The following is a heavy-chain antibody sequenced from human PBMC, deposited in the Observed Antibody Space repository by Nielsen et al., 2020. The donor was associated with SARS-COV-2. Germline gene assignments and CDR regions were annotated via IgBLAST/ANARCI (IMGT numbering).Heavy chain of an antibody. CDR2: INTNTGNP. Sequence: AAVKVSCKASGYTFISYAMNWVRQAPGQGREWMGWINTNTGNPTYAQGFTGRFVFSLDTSVSTAYLQISSLKAEDTAVYYCARNGADIVATIFQGQRYYYYGMDVWGQGTTVTVSS. J-gene: IGHJ6*02. CDR3: ARNGADIVATIFQGQRYYYYGMDV. V-gene: IGHV7-4-1*02. CDR1: GYTFISYA. D-gene: IGHD5-12*01.